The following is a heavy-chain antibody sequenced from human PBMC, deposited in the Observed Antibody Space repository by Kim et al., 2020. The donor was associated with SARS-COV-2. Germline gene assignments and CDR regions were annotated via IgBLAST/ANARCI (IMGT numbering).Heavy chain of an antibody. CDR3: GRSGGSSGYKVDY. V-gene: IGHV3-48*02. CDR2: ISSSSTI. D-gene: IGHD3-22*01. Sequence: GGSLRLSCAASGFTFSSFSMNWVRQAPGKGLEWVSFISSSSTIYYEDSVKGRFTISRDNAKNSLYLEMNSLRDEDTAVYYCGRSGGSSGYKVDYWGQGT. CDR1: GFTFSSFS. J-gene: IGHJ4*02.